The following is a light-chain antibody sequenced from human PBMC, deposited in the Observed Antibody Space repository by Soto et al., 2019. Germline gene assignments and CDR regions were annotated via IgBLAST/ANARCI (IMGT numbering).Light chain of an antibody. CDR3: CSYRSGNTYV. Sequence: QSALTQPPSVSGSPGQSVTISCTGASSDVGSYNRVSWYQQAPGTVPKVMIYEVTNRPSGVPDRFSGSKSGNTASPTISGLQAEDEADYYCCSYRSGNTYVFGTGTKVTVL. CDR2: EVT. J-gene: IGLJ1*01. CDR1: SSDVGSYNR. V-gene: IGLV2-18*02.